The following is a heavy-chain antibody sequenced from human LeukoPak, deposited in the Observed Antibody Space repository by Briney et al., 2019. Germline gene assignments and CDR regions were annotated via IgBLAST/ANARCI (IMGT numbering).Heavy chain of an antibody. CDR2: MNPNSGNT. Sequence: ASVKVSCKASGYTSTSYDINWVRQATGQGLEWMGWMNPNSGNTGYAQKFQGRVTITRNTSISTAYMELSSLRSEDTAVYYCARGGLRFSGYYYYYMDVWGKGTTVTVSS. CDR3: ARGGLRFSGYYYYYMDV. J-gene: IGHJ6*03. D-gene: IGHD3-3*01. V-gene: IGHV1-8*03. CDR1: GYTSTSYD.